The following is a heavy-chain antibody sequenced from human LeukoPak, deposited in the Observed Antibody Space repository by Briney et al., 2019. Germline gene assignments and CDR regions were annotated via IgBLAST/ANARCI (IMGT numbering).Heavy chain of an antibody. CDR3: ARKGPATIADY. V-gene: IGHV4-4*02. CDR1: GGFISSGNW. CDR2: IHHSVGT. J-gene: IGHJ4*02. Sequence: PSETLSLTCAVSGGFISSGNWWGWFRQPPGKRLEWIGEIHHSVGTNYNPSLKSRIAISMDKSKNQFSLDVTSVTAADTAMYYCARKGPATIADYWGRGTLVTVSS. D-gene: IGHD4-11*01.